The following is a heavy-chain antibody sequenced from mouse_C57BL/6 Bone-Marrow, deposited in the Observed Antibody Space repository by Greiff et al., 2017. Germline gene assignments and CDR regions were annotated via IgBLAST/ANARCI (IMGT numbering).Heavy chain of an antibody. Sequence: QVQLQQSGAELARPGASVKLSCKASGYTFTSYGISWVKQRTGQGLEWIGEIYPRSGNTYYNEKFKGKATLTADKSSSTAYIELRSLTSEDSAVYFCARSGYYGSSYGGYFDVVGTGTTVTVSS. CDR1: GYTFTSYG. V-gene: IGHV1-81*01. CDR3: ARSGYYGSSYGGYFDV. D-gene: IGHD1-1*01. J-gene: IGHJ1*03. CDR2: IYPRSGNT.